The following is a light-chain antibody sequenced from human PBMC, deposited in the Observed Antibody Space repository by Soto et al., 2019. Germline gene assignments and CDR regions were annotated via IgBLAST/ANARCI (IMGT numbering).Light chain of an antibody. Sequence: EIVMTQSPATLSVSPGERATLSCRASHSVNSNLAWYQQKFGHAPRLLIYAVSTRATETPARFSGSGSGTEFTLTISSLQSEDLAVYYCQQYNNWPPGAFGQGTKVEIK. J-gene: IGKJ1*01. CDR1: HSVNSN. V-gene: IGKV3-15*01. CDR3: QQYNNWPPGA. CDR2: AVS.